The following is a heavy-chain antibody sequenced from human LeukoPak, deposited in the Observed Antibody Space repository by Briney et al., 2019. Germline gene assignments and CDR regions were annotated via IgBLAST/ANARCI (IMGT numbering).Heavy chain of an antibody. Sequence: SVKVSCKASGDNFRIYNVHWVRQAPGQGLEWTGGIIPIFGTANYAQKFQGRVTITTDESTSTAYMELRSLRSDDTAVYYCAREISSVVATPFSFQKLAYYFDYWGQGTLVTVSS. CDR1: GDNFRIYN. CDR2: IIPIFGTA. V-gene: IGHV1-69*05. J-gene: IGHJ4*02. CDR3: AREISSVVATPFSFQKLAYYFDY. D-gene: IGHD3-22*01.